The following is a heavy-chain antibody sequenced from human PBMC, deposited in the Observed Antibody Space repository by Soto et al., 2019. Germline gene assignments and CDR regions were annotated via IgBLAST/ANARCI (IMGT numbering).Heavy chain of an antibody. CDR3: GVAVDGPTAIGY. D-gene: IGHD6-19*01. CDR2: INSDGSST. V-gene: IGHV3-74*01. Sequence: EVQLVESGGGLVQPGGSLTLSCAASGFTFSSYWMHWVRQAPGKGLVWVSRINSDGSSTSYADSVKGRFTISRDNARNTLFLQMNRRRAEDTAVYYCGVAVDGPTAIGYWGEGTLVVVSS. J-gene: IGHJ4*02. CDR1: GFTFSSYW.